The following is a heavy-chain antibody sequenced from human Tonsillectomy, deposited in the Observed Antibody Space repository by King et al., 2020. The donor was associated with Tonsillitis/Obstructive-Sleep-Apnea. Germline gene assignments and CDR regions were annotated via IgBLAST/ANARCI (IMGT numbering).Heavy chain of an antibody. CDR1: GYSFTSYW. CDR3: ARLGQYSGYDRLPDY. V-gene: IGHV5-51*01. D-gene: IGHD5-12*01. Sequence: QLVQSGAEVKKPGESLKISCKGSGYSFTSYWIGWVRQMPGKGLEWMGIIYPGDSDTRYSPSFQGQVTMSADKSISTAYLQWSSLKASDTAMYYCARLGQYSGYDRLPDYWGQGTLVTVSS. J-gene: IGHJ4*02. CDR2: IYPGDSDT.